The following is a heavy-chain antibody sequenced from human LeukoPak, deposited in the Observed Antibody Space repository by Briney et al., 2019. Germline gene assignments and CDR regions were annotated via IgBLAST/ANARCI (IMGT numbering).Heavy chain of an antibody. Sequence: GGSLRLSCAASGFTFSNAWMNWVRQAPGKGLEWVGRIKSKTDGGTTDYAAPVKGRFTISRDDSKTTLYLQMNSLRTEDTAVYYCTTRYCSGGRCDYWGQGTLVTVSS. J-gene: IGHJ4*02. CDR2: IKSKTDGGTT. D-gene: IGHD2-15*01. V-gene: IGHV3-15*01. CDR3: TTRYCSGGRCDY. CDR1: GFTFSNAW.